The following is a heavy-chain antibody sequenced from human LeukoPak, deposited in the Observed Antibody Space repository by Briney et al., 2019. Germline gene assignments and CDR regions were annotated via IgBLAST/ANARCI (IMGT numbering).Heavy chain of an antibody. Sequence: GGSLRLSCAASGFTFSNYGMHWVRQAPGKGLEWVAFIRYDGSNKYYADSVKGRFTISRDNAKSTVYLQMNSLRAEDTAVYYCARDYYYSVDYWGQGTLVTVSS. V-gene: IGHV3-30*02. J-gene: IGHJ4*02. CDR2: IRYDGSNK. CDR1: GFTFSNYG. D-gene: IGHD3-22*01. CDR3: ARDYYYSVDY.